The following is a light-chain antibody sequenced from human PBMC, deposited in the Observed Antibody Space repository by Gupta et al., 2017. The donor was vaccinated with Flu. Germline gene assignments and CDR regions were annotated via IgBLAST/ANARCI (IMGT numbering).Light chain of an antibody. J-gene: IGLJ2*01. V-gene: IGLV8-61*01. CDR3: VLYMGGGIVA. Sequence: TVVTQEPSFSVSPGGTVTLSCRLSSGSVSTTYYPSWYQQTPGHAPRTLIYSTNTRSSGVPDRFSGSLLGNKAALTITGAQADDESDYYCVLYMGGGIVAFGGGTKLTVL. CDR1: SGSVSTTYY. CDR2: STN.